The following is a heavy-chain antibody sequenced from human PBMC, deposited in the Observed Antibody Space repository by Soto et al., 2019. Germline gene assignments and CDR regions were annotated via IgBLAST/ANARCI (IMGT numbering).Heavy chain of an antibody. CDR1: GFTFSSYG. V-gene: IGHV3-30*18. CDR2: ISYDGSNK. J-gene: IGHJ4*02. CDR3: AKDPETYYYDSSGSPFDY. Sequence: QVQLVESGGGVVQPGRSLRLSCAASGFTFSSYGMHWVRQAPGKGLEWVAVISYDGSNKYYADSVKGRFTISRDNSKNTLYLQMNRLRAEDTAVYYCAKDPETYYYDSSGSPFDYWAREPWSPSPQ. D-gene: IGHD3-22*01.